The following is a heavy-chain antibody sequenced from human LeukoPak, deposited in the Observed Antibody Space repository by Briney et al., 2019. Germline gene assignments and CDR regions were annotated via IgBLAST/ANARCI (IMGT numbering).Heavy chain of an antibody. CDR3: ARPPYRGKFYYYMDV. J-gene: IGHJ6*03. CDR1: GFTFSTYS. CDR2: ISSSGSTI. Sequence: GGSLRLSCAASGFTFSTYSMNWVRQAPGKGLEWVSYISSSGSTICYADSVKGRFTISRDNAKNSLYLQMNSLRAEDTAVYYCARPPYRGKFYYYMDVWGKGTTVTVSS. V-gene: IGHV3-48*04. D-gene: IGHD1-26*01.